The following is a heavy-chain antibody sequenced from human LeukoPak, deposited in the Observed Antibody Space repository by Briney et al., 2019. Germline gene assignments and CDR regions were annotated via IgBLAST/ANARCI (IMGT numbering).Heavy chain of an antibody. V-gene: IGHV4-39*01. CDR1: GGSISSSSYY. Sequence: PSETLSLTCTVSGGSISSSSYYWGWIRQPPGKGLEWIGSIYYSGSTYYNPSLKSRVTISVDTSKNQFSLKLSSVTAADTAVYYCARRSQVVPAAGRPFDIWSQGTMVTVSS. CDR3: ARRSQVVPAAGRPFDI. CDR2: IYYSGST. D-gene: IGHD2-2*01. J-gene: IGHJ3*02.